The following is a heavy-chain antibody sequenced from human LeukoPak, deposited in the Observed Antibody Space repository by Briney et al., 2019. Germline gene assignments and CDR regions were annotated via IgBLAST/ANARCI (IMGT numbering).Heavy chain of an antibody. CDR1: GYTFTSYY. V-gene: IGHV1-46*01. D-gene: IGHD3/OR15-3a*01. CDR3: ARGYPMDWNYFDY. Sequence: GASVNVSFKASGYTFTSYYIHWVRQAPGQGLEWMGMINPSDGSTSSAQKFQGRVTMTRDTSTSTVYMELSSLRSEDTAVYYCARGYPMDWNYFDYWGQGMLVTVSS. CDR2: INPSDGST. J-gene: IGHJ4*02.